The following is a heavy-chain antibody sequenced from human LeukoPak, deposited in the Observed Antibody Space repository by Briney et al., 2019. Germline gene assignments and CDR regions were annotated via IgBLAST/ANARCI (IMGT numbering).Heavy chain of an antibody. CDR2: IYPGDSDT. J-gene: IGHJ3*02. D-gene: IGHD3-10*01. V-gene: IGHV5-51*01. CDR3: ARRDGSGRDAFDI. CDR1: GYSFTNYW. Sequence: GESLKISCMGSGYSFTNYWIGWVRQMPGKGLEWMGIIYPGDSDTRYSPSFQGQVTISADKSISTAYPQWSSLKASDTAMYYCARRDGSGRDAFDIWGQGTMVTVSS.